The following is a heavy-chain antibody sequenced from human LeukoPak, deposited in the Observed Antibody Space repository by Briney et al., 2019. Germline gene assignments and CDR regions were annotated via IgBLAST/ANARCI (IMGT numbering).Heavy chain of an antibody. Sequence: GASVKVSCKASGYTFTSYAMNWVRQAPGRGLEWMGWINTNTGNPTYAQGFTGRFVFSLDTSVSTAYLQISSLKAEDTAVYYCARDGSGGSYDLVFDYWGQGTLVTVSS. J-gene: IGHJ4*02. CDR3: ARDGSGGSYDLVFDY. CDR2: INTNTGNP. V-gene: IGHV7-4-1*02. D-gene: IGHD2-15*01. CDR1: GYTFTSYA.